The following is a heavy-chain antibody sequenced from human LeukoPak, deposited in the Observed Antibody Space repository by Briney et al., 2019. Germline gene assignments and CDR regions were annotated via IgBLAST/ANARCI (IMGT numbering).Heavy chain of an antibody. V-gene: IGHV4-39*07. CDR2: IYYSGST. CDR3: ARDRGWLVPFDY. J-gene: IGHJ4*02. CDR1: GGSISGSSYY. Sequence: SETLSLTCTVSGGSISGSSYYWGWIRQPPGKGLEWIGSIYYSGSTYYNPSLKSRVTISVDTSKNQFSLKLSSVTAADTAVYYCARDRGWLVPFDYWGQGTLVTVSS. D-gene: IGHD6-19*01.